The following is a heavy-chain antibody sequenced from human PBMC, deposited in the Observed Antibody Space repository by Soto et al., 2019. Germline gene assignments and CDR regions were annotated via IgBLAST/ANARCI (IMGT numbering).Heavy chain of an antibody. Sequence: QLQLQESGPGLVKPSETLSLTCTVSGGSISSSSYYWGWIRQPPGKGLEWIGSIYYSGSTYYNPSLKSRVTISVDTSKNQFSLKLSSVTAADTAVYYCARHLYGDYGDHWFDPWGQGTLVTVSS. CDR3: ARHLYGDYGDHWFDP. D-gene: IGHD4-17*01. J-gene: IGHJ5*02. V-gene: IGHV4-39*01. CDR1: GGSISSSSYY. CDR2: IYYSGST.